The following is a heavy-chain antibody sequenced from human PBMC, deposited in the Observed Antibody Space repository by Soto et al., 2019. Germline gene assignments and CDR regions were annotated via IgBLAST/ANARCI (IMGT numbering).Heavy chain of an antibody. CDR1: GGTFSIYA. V-gene: IGHV1-69*12. D-gene: IGHD3-22*01. CDR2: IIPIFGTA. Sequence: QVQLVQSGAEVKKPGSSVKVSCKASGGTFSIYAISWVRQAPGQGLEWMGGIIPIFGTANYAQKFQGRVTITADESTSTAYMELSSLRSEDTAVYYCAREAHSTYDSSGYYYGGYFQHWGQGTLVTVSS. CDR3: AREAHSTYDSSGYYYGGYFQH. J-gene: IGHJ1*01.